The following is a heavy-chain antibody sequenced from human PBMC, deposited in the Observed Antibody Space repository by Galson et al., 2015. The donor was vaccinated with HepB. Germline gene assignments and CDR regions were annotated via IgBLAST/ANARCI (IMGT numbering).Heavy chain of an antibody. CDR1: GYTFTSYG. D-gene: IGHD5-18*01. V-gene: IGHV1-18*04. Sequence: CKASGYTFTSYGISWVRQAPGQGLEWMGWISAYNGNTNYAQKLQGRVTMTTDTSTSTAYMELRSLRSDDTAVYYCARSGDTAMVYYYYYGMDVWGQGTTVTVSS. CDR2: ISAYNGNT. CDR3: ARSGDTAMVYYYYYGMDV. J-gene: IGHJ6*02.